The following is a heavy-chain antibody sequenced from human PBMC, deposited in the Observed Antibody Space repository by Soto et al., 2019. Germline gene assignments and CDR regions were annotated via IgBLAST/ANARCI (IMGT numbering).Heavy chain of an antibody. CDR1: GVSVSSGSYY. J-gene: IGHJ6*02. Sequence: SETLSLTCTVSGVSVSSGSYYWSWIRQPPGKGLEWIGYIYYSGSTNYNPSLKSRVTISVDTSKNQFSLKLSSVTAADTAVYYCARGISLDGMDVWGQGTTVIVSS. CDR3: ARGISLDGMDV. CDR2: IYYSGST. V-gene: IGHV4-61*01. D-gene: IGHD1-20*01.